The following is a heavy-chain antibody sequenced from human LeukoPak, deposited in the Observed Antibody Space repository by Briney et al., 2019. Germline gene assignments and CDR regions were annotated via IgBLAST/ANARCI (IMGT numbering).Heavy chain of an antibody. D-gene: IGHD2-8*01. Sequence: PGASVTVSCTASGYTFTGYYMHWVRQAPGQGLEWMGRINPNSGGTNYAQKFQGRVTMTRDTSISTAYMELSRLRSDDTAVYYCARVHCTNGVCYLFDYWGQGTPVTVSS. CDR2: INPNSGGT. CDR1: GYTFTGYY. J-gene: IGHJ4*02. CDR3: ARVHCTNGVCYLFDY. V-gene: IGHV1-2*06.